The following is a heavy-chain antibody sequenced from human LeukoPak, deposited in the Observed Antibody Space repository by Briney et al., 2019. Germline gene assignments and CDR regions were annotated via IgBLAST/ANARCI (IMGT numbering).Heavy chain of an antibody. CDR1: GFTFNKFA. J-gene: IGHJ4*02. V-gene: IGHV3-53*01. D-gene: IGHD3-22*01. Sequence: GGPLRLSCVGSGFTFNKFAMTWVRQAPGKGLEWVSVIYSGGSTYYADSVKGRFTISRDNSKNTLYLQMNSLRAEDTAVHYCARVKGSGYYYGYWGQGTLVTVSS. CDR3: ARVKGSGYYYGY. CDR2: IYSGGST.